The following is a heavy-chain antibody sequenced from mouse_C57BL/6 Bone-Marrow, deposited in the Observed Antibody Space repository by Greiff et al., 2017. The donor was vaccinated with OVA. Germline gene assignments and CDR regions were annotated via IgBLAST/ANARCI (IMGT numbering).Heavy chain of an antibody. V-gene: IGHV1-81*01. Sequence: VQLQESGAELARPGASVKLSCKASGYTFTSYGISWVKQRTGQGLEWIGEIYPRSGNTYYNEKFKGKATLTADKSSSTAYMELRSLTSEDSAVYFCAKIYYGNFYFDYWGQGTTLTVSS. CDR3: AKIYYGNFYFDY. D-gene: IGHD2-1*01. CDR2: IYPRSGNT. J-gene: IGHJ2*01. CDR1: GYTFTSYG.